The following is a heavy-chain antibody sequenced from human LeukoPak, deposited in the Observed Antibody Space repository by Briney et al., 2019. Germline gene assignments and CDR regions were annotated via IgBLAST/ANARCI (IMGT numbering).Heavy chain of an antibody. Sequence: GASLSLSCAASGFTFRNYVMSWVRPAPGKGLGWVTGIIGSGGGSYYADSVKGRFTISRDNSKNALYLHMNSLSSDDTALYYCAKIEAVAGTRWFDLWGQGTLVSVSS. CDR2: IIGSGGGS. CDR3: AKIEAVAGTRWFDL. V-gene: IGHV3-23*01. D-gene: IGHD6-19*01. CDR1: GFTFRNYV. J-gene: IGHJ5*02.